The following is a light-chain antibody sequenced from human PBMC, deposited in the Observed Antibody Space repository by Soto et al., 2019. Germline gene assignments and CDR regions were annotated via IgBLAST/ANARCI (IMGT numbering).Light chain of an antibody. CDR2: AAS. Sequence: DIQMTQSPSSLSASVGDRVTITCRASQAISNSLAWYQQKPGKDPTLLMYAASTLKSGVPSRFSGSGSGTEFTLTISSLQPEDVATYYCQKYFSAPWTFGQGTKVEIK. CDR1: QAISNS. J-gene: IGKJ1*01. CDR3: QKYFSAPWT. V-gene: IGKV1-27*01.